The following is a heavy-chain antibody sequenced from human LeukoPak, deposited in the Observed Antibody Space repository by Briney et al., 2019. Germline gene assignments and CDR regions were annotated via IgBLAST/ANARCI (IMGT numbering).Heavy chain of an antibody. Sequence: PSQTLSLTYTVSGGSISSGDYYWSWIRQPPGKSLEWGGYLYYSGSTYYNPSLKSRVTISVDTSKNQFSLKLSSVTAADTAVYYCARVVPAAIRVDWFDPWGQGTLVTVSS. D-gene: IGHD2-2*01. CDR2: LYYSGST. CDR3: ARVVPAAIRVDWFDP. V-gene: IGHV4-30-4*08. J-gene: IGHJ5*02. CDR1: GGSISSGDYY.